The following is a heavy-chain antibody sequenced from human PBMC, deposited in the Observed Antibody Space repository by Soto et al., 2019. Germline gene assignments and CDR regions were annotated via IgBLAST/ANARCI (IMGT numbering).Heavy chain of an antibody. CDR2: INTGNGNT. D-gene: IGHD2-21*01. V-gene: IGHV1-3*04. J-gene: IGHJ4*02. CDR1: GYTFTDYA. Sequence: VASVKVSCKASGYTFTDYAMHWVRQAPGQRLEWVGWINTGNGNTKFSLKFQGRVTITRDTSATTAYMELTSLRSEDTAVYYCAKGSRMWTPDYWGQGTLVTVSS. CDR3: AKGSRMWTPDY.